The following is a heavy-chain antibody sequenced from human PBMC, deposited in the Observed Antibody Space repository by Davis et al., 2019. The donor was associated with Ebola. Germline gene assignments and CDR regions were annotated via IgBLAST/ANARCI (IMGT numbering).Heavy chain of an antibody. D-gene: IGHD6-19*01. V-gene: IGHV3-23*01. Sequence: PGGSLRLSCAASGFTFSSYAMSWVRQAPGKGLEWVSAISGSGGSTYYADSVKGRFTISRDNAKNSLYLQMNSLRAEDTAVYYCARHSSGWYNSDYWGQGTLVTVSS. CDR3: ARHSSGWYNSDY. CDR1: GFTFSSYA. J-gene: IGHJ4*02. CDR2: ISGSGGST.